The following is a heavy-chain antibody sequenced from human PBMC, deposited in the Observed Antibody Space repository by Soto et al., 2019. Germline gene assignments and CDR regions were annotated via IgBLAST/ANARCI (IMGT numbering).Heavy chain of an antibody. V-gene: IGHV3-53*01. Sequence: PGGSLRLSCAASGLTVSSNYMTWVRQAPGKGLECVSVIYSDGRTYYGDSVKGRFTISRDNSKNTLYLQMNSLRAEDTAVYYCARSKPSQRSPLVPAGNRYYGMDVWGQGTTVTVSS. CDR2: IYSDGRT. CDR3: ARSKPSQRSPLVPAGNRYYGMDV. CDR1: GLTVSSNY. D-gene: IGHD2-2*01. J-gene: IGHJ6*02.